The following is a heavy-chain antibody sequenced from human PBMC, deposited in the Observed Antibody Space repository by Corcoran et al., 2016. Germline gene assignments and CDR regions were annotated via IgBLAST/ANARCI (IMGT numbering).Heavy chain of an antibody. Sequence: QVQLVESGGGVVQPGRSLRLSCAASGFTFSSYGMHWVRQAPGKGLEWVAVISYDGSNKYYADSVKGRFTISRDNSKKTLYLQMNRLRAEDTAVDYWAKDEKEIVATIKFYYSYGRDVWGQGTTVTFAS. CDR2: ISYDGSNK. CDR1: GFTFSSYG. J-gene: IGHJ6*02. CDR3: AKDEKEIVATIKFYYSYGRDV. D-gene: IGHD5-12*01. V-gene: IGHV3-30*18.